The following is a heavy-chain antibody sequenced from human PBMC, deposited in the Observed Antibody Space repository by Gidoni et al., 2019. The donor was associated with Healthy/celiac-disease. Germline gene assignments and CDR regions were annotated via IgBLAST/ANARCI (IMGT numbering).Heavy chain of an antibody. CDR3: ARGEEQPGWFDP. D-gene: IGHD6-13*01. V-gene: IGHV4-59*01. J-gene: IGHJ5*02. CDR2: IYYSGST. CDR1: GGSIRSYY. Sequence: QVQLQESGPGLVKPSATLSLTCTVSGGSIRSYYWSWIRQPPGKGLEWIGYIYYSGSTNYNPSLKSRVTISVDTSKNQFSLKLSSVTAADTAVYYCARGEEQPGWFDPWGQGTLVTVSS.